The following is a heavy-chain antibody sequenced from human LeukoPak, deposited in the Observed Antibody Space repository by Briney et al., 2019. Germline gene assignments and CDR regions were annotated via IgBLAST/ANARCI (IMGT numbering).Heavy chain of an antibody. V-gene: IGHV3-30*18. D-gene: IGHD3-10*01. CDR2: ISHDGSNK. CDR1: GFTFSSYG. J-gene: IGHJ4*02. Sequence: PGGSLRLSCAASGFTFSSYGMHWVRQAPGKGLEWVAVISHDGSNKYYADSVKGRFTISRDNSKNTLYLQMNSLRAEDTAVYYCAKGTYYYGSGSSAWVDYWGQGALVTVSS. CDR3: AKGTYYYGSGSSAWVDY.